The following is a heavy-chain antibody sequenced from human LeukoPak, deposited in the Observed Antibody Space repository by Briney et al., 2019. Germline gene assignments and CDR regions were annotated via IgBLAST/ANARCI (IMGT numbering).Heavy chain of an antibody. CDR1: GFTFDDYA. V-gene: IGHV3-43*02. Sequence: GVSLRLSCAASGFTFDDYAMHWVRQAPGKGREWVSLISGDGGSTFYADSVKGRFTISRDNSKNSLYLQMNSLRTEDTAFYYCAKGGCSGGSCYGMGVWGQGTTVTVSS. CDR2: ISGDGGST. CDR3: AKGGCSGGSCYGMGV. D-gene: IGHD2-15*01. J-gene: IGHJ6*02.